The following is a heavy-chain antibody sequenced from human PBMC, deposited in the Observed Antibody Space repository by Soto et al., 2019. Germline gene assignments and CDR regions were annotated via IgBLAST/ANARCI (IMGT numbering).Heavy chain of an antibody. CDR3: VRTSLVVAAATREDY. CDR1: GFTFSSYW. J-gene: IGHJ4*02. CDR2: INSDGRST. D-gene: IGHD2-15*01. Sequence: EVQLVESGGGLVQPGGSLRLSCAASGFTFSSYWMHWVRQAPGKGLVWVSRINSDGRSTSYADSLRGRFSISRDNAKNTLYLQMNSLRAEDTAVYYCVRTSLVVAAATREDYWGQGTLVTVSS. V-gene: IGHV3-74*01.